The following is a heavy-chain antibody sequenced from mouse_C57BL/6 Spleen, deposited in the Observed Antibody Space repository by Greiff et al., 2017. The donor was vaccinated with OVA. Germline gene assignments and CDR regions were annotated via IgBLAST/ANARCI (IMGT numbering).Heavy chain of an antibody. J-gene: IGHJ3*01. CDR3: AANYYGSSSLFAY. V-gene: IGHV2-5*01. CDR2: IWRGGST. CDR1: GFSLPSYG. D-gene: IGHD1-1*01. Sequence: VQLQQSGPGLVQPSQRLSITCTVSGFSLPSYGVHWVRQSPGKGLEWLGVIWRGGSTDYNAAFMSRLSITKDNSKSQVFFKMNSLQADDTAIYYCAANYYGSSSLFAYWGQGTLVTISA.